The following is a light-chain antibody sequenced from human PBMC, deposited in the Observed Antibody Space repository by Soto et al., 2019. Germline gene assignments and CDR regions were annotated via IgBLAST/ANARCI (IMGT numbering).Light chain of an antibody. CDR2: GAS. Sequence: EITLTQSPGTLSLSPGERATLSCRASQSVSDYLAWYQQKAGQPPRVLIYGASNSAADIPARFSGSRSGTDFTLNISRLEPEDSAVYYCQQRSKLPRTFGGGTRVEIK. CDR1: QSVSDY. J-gene: IGKJ4*01. V-gene: IGKV3-11*01. CDR3: QQRSKLPRT.